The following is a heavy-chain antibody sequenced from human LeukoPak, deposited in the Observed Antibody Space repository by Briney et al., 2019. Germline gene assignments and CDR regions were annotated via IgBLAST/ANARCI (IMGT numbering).Heavy chain of an antibody. J-gene: IGHJ3*02. CDR1: GYTFTSYG. V-gene: IGHV1-8*03. Sequence: ASVKVSCKASGYTFTSYGISWVRQATGQGLEWMGWMNPNSGNTGYAQKFQGRVTITRNTSISTAYMELSSLRSEDTAVYYCARALLTSDAFDIWGQGTMVTVSS. D-gene: IGHD1-26*01. CDR3: ARALLTSDAFDI. CDR2: MNPNSGNT.